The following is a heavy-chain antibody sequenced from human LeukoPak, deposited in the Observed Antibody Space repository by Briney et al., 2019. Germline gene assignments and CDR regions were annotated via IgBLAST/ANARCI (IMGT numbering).Heavy chain of an antibody. Sequence: GGSLRLSCAASGFTFSSYAMSWVRQAPGKGLEWDSAISGSGGSTYYADSVKGRFTISRDNSKNTLYLQMNSLRAEDMAVYYCAKDRLLWLGELFCYFDYWGQGTLVTVSS. CDR2: ISGSGGST. CDR1: GFTFSSYA. V-gene: IGHV3-23*01. D-gene: IGHD3-10*01. CDR3: AKDRLLWLGELFCYFDY. J-gene: IGHJ4*02.